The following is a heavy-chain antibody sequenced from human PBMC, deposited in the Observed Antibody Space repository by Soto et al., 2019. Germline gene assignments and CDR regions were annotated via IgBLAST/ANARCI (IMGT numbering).Heavy chain of an antibody. Sequence: SPTLPLTCNVSGDTISSYDWSWIRQTPGNGLGWIGYIYYTATTNHNPSLKSRVPISVDTSKNQFSLNLRSVTAADTAVYYYAREMLGAVDFWGHGTLFT. CDR2: IYYTATT. J-gene: IGHJ4*01. CDR3: AREMLGAVDF. D-gene: IGHD3-16*01. V-gene: IGHV4-59*01. CDR1: GDTISSYD.